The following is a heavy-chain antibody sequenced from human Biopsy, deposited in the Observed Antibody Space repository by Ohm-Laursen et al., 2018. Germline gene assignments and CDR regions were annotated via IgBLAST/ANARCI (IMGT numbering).Heavy chain of an antibody. J-gene: IGHJ5*02. V-gene: IGHV3-21*01. CDR2: ISASSSYI. D-gene: IGHD5-18*01. Sequence: SLRLSCAASGVTLGGYSMNWVRQAPGKGLEWVSSISASSSYIYYADSVKGRFTVSKENGKNSLYLHMNSLRAEDTAVYYCATEVDPAGIGGHWLDPWGQGTLVTVSS. CDR3: ATEVDPAGIGGHWLDP. CDR1: GVTLGGYS.